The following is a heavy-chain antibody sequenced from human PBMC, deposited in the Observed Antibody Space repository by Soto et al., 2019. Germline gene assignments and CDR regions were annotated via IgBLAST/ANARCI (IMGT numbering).Heavy chain of an antibody. D-gene: IGHD6-13*01. CDR2: IYWDDDK. V-gene: IGHV2-5*02. CDR3: GHRRIAMTQNWFDP. CDR1: GFSLSASGVG. J-gene: IGHJ5*02. Sequence: QITLKESGPTLVKPTQTLTLTCTISGFSLSASGVGVGWIRQPPGKALEWLALIYWDDDKRYSPSLKSRLTITKDTSKKQVVLTMTNMDPADTATYYCGHRRIAMTQNWFDPWGQGTLVTVSS.